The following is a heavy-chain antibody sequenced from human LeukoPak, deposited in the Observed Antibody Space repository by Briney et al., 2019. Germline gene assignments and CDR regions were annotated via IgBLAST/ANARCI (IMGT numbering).Heavy chain of an antibody. D-gene: IGHD7-27*01. CDR2: IGLSDDST. J-gene: IGHJ4*02. CDR1: GFTFSTYG. Sequence: GGSLRLSCAASGFTFSTYGTIWVRHAPGKGLEFVSTIGLSDDSTNYADSVKGRFTVSRDNSKNTLYLLMNSLRAEDTARYYCARDPNWGSGYWGQGTLVTVSS. CDR3: ARDPNWGSGY. V-gene: IGHV3-23*01.